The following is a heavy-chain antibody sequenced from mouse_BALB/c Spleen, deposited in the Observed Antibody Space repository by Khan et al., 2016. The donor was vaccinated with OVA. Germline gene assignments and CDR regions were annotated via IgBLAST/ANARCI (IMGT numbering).Heavy chain of an antibody. CDR2: INTNTGEP. CDR3: ARGNYYGSNSWFAY. Sequence: QIQLVQSGPELKKPGETVKISCKASGYTFTNYGINWVKQAPGKGLKWMGWINTNTGEPTYAEEFKGRFAFPLETSASTAYVQLNNLKNEDTATYFCARGNYYGSNSWFAYWGQGTLVTVSA. CDR1: GYTFTNYG. V-gene: IGHV9-3*02. D-gene: IGHD1-1*01. J-gene: IGHJ3*01.